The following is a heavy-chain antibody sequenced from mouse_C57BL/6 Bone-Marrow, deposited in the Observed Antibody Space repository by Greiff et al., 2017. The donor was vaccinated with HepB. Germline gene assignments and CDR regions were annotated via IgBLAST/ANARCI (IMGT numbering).Heavy chain of an antibody. CDR1: GYSITSGYY. J-gene: IGHJ4*01. CDR2: ISYDGSN. CDR3: ARETTVAMDY. D-gene: IGHD1-1*01. V-gene: IGHV3-6*01. Sequence: DVKLQESGPGLVKPSQSLSLTCSVTGYSITSGYYWNWIRQFPGNKLEWMGYISYDGSNNYNPSLKNRISITRDTSKNQFFLKLNSVTTEDTATYYCARETTVAMDYWGQGTSVTVSS.